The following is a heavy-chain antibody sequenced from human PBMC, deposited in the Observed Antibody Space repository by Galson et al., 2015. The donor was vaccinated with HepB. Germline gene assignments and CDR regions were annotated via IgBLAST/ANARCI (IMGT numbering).Heavy chain of an antibody. Sequence: SVKVSCKASGYTFANHDINWVRQATGQGLEWMGWINTENGDTGYIHSLQGRVTMTRDTSTNTAYMELRSLTFGDTAVYYCARGGAAADTSGFDYWGLGTLVTVSS. J-gene: IGHJ4*02. D-gene: IGHD6-13*01. V-gene: IGHV1-8*01. CDR2: INTENGDT. CDR3: ARGGAAADTSGFDY. CDR1: GYTFANHD.